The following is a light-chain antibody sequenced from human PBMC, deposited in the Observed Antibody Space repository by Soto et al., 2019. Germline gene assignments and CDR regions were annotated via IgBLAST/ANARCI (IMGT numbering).Light chain of an antibody. CDR3: QQYKT. Sequence: EIVLTQSPGTLSLSPGGRATLSCRASQSVRSNFLAWYQQKPGQAPRLLIYDAFSRATGIPDRFSASGSGTDFTLTISRLEPEDFAVYYCQQYKTFGQGTKVDIK. V-gene: IGKV3-20*01. CDR2: DAF. J-gene: IGKJ1*01. CDR1: QSVRSNF.